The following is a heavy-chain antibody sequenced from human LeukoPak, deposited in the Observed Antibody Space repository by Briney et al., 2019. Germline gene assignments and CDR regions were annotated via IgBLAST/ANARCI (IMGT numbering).Heavy chain of an antibody. V-gene: IGHV1-8*03. CDR3: ASLLTYSSGWFLY. CDR2: MNPNSGIT. CDR1: GYTFTNFD. Sequence: ASVKVSCKASGYTFTNFDINWVRQPTGQGLEWMGWMNPNSGITGYAQNFQGRVTITRNTSISTAYMELSSLRSEDTAVYYCASLLTYSSGWFLYWGQGTLVTVSS. D-gene: IGHD6-19*01. J-gene: IGHJ4*02.